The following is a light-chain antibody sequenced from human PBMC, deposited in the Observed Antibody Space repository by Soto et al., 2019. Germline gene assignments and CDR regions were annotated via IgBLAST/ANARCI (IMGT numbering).Light chain of an antibody. CDR1: SSNIKFNP. V-gene: IGLV1-44*01. J-gene: IGLJ2*01. CDR2: STD. Sequence: QSVLTQPPSASGTPGQRVSISCSGSSSNIKFNPVKWYQQLPGTAPKLLIYSTDHRPSGVPDRFSGSRSGTSASLAISGLQSEDEADYFCAAWDDSLGRVVFGGGTKLTAL. CDR3: AAWDDSLGRVV.